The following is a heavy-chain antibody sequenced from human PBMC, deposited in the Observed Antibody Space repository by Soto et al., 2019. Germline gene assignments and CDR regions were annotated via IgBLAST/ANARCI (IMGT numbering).Heavy chain of an antibody. CDR1: GFTFSSYA. Sequence: PGGALRLSCAASGFTFSSYARSWVRQAPGKGLEWVSAISGSGGSTYYADSVKGRFTISRDNSKNTLYLQMNSLRAEDTAVYYCAKDVYRAIVAAAAIIGPTDYWGQGTLVTVYS. V-gene: IGHV3-23*01. D-gene: IGHD6-13*01. CDR2: ISGSGGST. J-gene: IGHJ4*02. CDR3: AKDVYRAIVAAAAIIGPTDY.